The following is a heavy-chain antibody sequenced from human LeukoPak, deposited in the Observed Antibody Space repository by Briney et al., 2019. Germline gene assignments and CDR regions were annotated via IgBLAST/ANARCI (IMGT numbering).Heavy chain of an antibody. CDR1: GYSFTGYY. D-gene: IGHD2-8*01. CDR2: INPDGGVT. CDR3: ARGPNHYYYMDF. J-gene: IGHJ6*03. V-gene: IGHV1-2*02. Sequence: ASMKVSCKASGYSFTGYYIHWVRQAPGQGLEWMGWINPDGGVTKSAQKFQGRVTMTRDKSINTVYMELSGLTSDDTALYYCARGPNHYYYMDFWGTGTTVSVSS.